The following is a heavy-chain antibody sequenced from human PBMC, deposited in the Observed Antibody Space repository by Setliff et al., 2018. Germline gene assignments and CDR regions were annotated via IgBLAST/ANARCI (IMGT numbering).Heavy chain of an antibody. Sequence: GASVKVSCKVSGYTLTELSMHWVRQAPGKGLEWMGGFDPADGETIYAQKFQGRVTMTEDTSTDTAYMELSSLRSEDTAVYYCATNSGGNTIDAFDIWGQGTMVTVSS. D-gene: IGHD2-15*01. CDR2: FDPADGET. V-gene: IGHV1-24*01. CDR3: ATNSGGNTIDAFDI. J-gene: IGHJ3*02. CDR1: GYTLTELS.